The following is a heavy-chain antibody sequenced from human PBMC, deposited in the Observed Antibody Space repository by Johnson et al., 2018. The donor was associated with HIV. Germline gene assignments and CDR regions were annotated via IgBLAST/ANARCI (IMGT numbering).Heavy chain of an antibody. V-gene: IGHV3-30-3*01. D-gene: IGHD2-15*01. J-gene: IGHJ3*01. CDR1: GFTFSSYA. Sequence: QVQLVESGGGLVQPGGSLRLSCAASGFTFSSYAMHWVRQAPGKGLEWVAVISYDGSNKYYADSVKGRFTISRENAKNSLYLQMDSLRAEDTAMYYCARAKDAAYPYDAFDVWGHGTMVIVSA. CDR2: ISYDGSNK. CDR3: ARAKDAAYPYDAFDV.